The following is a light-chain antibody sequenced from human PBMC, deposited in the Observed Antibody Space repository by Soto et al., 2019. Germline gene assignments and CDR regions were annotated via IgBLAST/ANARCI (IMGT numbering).Light chain of an antibody. CDR2: GAS. J-gene: IGKJ5*01. Sequence: EIILTQSPATLSVSPGERATLSCRASQSINNNLAWYQQKPGQAPRLLISGASTRATGIPARFSGSGSGTEFPLTISSLQSEDFALYYCQQYKNWPITFGQGTRLEIQ. CDR3: QQYKNWPIT. CDR1: QSINNN. V-gene: IGKV3-15*01.